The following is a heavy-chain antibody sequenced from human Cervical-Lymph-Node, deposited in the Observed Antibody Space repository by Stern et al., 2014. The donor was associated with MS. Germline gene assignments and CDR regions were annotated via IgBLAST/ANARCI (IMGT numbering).Heavy chain of an antibody. CDR2: IYPGDSET. D-gene: IGHD1-14*01. J-gene: IGHJ4*02. CDR1: GYKFSIYW. V-gene: IGHV5-51*01. CDR3: ARQTTAWASDV. Sequence: EVQLVESGAELIRPGESLKISCKGSGYKFSIYWIAWVRQMPGKVLEWMGIIYPGDSETRYSASFQGQVTMSAEQATSTAYPQWGSLNASDPAMYFCARQTTAWASDVGGQGTLVTVSS.